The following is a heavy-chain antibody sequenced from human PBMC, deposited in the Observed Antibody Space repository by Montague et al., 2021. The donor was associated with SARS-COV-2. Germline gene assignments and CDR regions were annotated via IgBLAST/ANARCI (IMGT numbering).Heavy chain of an antibody. V-gene: IGHV4-39*01. CDR2: IYYRGST. Sequence: SETLSLTCTVSGGSISSSTYYWAWIRQPPGKGLEWIGSIYYRGSTYYNLSLKSRVFISVDTSKKQLSLTLTSVTAADTAVYYCATQEDPSGWIPGPFDFWGQGTLLSVSS. D-gene: IGHD6-19*01. CDR3: ATQEDPSGWIPGPFDF. J-gene: IGHJ4*02. CDR1: GGSISSSTYY.